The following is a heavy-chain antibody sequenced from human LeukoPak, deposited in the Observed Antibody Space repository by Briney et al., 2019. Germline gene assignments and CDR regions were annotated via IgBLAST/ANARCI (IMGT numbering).Heavy chain of an antibody. CDR2: IYTSGST. V-gene: IGHV4-61*02. D-gene: IGHD5-24*01. J-gene: IGHJ4*02. Sequence: PSETLSLTCTVSGGSISSGSYYWSWIRQPAGKGLEWIGRIYTSGSTNYNPSLKSRVTTSVDTSKNQFSLKLSSVTAADTAVYYCARGGNGYNYWGQGTLVTVSS. CDR1: GGSISSGSYY. CDR3: ARGGNGYNY.